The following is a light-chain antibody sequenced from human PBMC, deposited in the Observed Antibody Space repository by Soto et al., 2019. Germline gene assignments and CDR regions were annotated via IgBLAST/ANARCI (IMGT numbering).Light chain of an antibody. J-gene: IGKJ3*01. CDR3: QRYYSTPF. CDR2: WAS. V-gene: IGKV4-1*01. CDR1: QSVLYSSNNKNY. Sequence: DIVMTQSPDSLAVSLGARATINCKSSQSVLYSSNNKNYLAWYQQKPGQPPKLLIYWASTRESGVPDRFSGSGSGTDFTLTISTLQAEDLAVYYCQRYYSTPFFGPGTKVDIK.